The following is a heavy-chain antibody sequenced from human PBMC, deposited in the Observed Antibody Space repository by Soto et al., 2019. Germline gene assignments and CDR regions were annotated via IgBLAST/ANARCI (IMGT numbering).Heavy chain of an antibody. CDR2: ISAYNGNT. V-gene: IGHV1-18*04. CDR3: ASLYSSGPRGYGMDV. Sequence: QVQLVQSGAEVKKPGASVKVSCKASGYTFTSYGISWVRQAPGQGLEWMGWISAYNGNTNYAQKLQGRVTMTTVTSTSTAYMELRSLRSDDTAVYYCASLYSSGPRGYGMDVWGQGTTVTVSS. CDR1: GYTFTSYG. D-gene: IGHD6-19*01. J-gene: IGHJ6*02.